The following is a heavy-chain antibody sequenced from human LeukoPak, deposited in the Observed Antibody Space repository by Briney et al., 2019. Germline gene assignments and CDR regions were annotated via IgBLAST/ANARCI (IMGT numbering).Heavy chain of an antibody. Sequence: GGSLRLSCAASGFTFSTYDMNWVRQAPGKGLEWVSYISSSGSTIYYADSVKGRFTISRDNAKNSLYLQMNSLRAEDTAVYYCARDLIYYYDSSGYLPSAFDIWGQGTMVTVSS. CDR3: ARDLIYYYDSSGYLPSAFDI. CDR2: ISSSGSTI. J-gene: IGHJ3*02. CDR1: GFTFSTYD. D-gene: IGHD3-22*01. V-gene: IGHV3-48*03.